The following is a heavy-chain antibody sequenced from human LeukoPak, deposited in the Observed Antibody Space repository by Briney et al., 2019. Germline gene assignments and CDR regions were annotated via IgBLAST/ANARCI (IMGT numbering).Heavy chain of an antibody. CDR1: GYTFTSYD. CDR2: MNPNSGNT. Sequence: ASVKVSCKASGYTFTSYDINWVRQATGQGLEWMGWMNPNSGNTGYAQKFQGRVTMTRNTSISTAYMELSSLRSEDTAVYYCARGSELYYYDSSGPYGQRNDAFDIWGQGTMVTVSS. CDR3: ARGSELYYYDSSGPYGQRNDAFDI. V-gene: IGHV1-8*01. D-gene: IGHD3-22*01. J-gene: IGHJ3*02.